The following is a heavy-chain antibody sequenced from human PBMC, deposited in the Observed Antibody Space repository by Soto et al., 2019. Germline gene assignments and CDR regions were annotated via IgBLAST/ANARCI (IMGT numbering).Heavy chain of an antibody. CDR3: ASSNSSSPYYYGMDV. CDR2: IDPSDSYT. J-gene: IGHJ6*02. CDR1: GYSFTSYW. D-gene: IGHD6-6*01. Sequence: GESLKISCKGSGYSFTSYWISWVRQMPGKGLEWMGRIDPSDSYTNYSPSFQGHVTISADKSISTAYLQWSSLKASDTAMYYCASSNSSSPYYYGMDVWGQGATVTVSS. V-gene: IGHV5-10-1*01.